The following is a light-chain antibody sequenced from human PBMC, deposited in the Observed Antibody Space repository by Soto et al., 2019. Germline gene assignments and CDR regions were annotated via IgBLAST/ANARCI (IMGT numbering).Light chain of an antibody. J-gene: IGLJ1*01. CDR1: SSDVGTYDF. Sequence: QSVLTQPRSVSGSPGQSVTISCTGTSSDVGTYDFVSWYQQHPGKAPRLMIFDVSERPSGVPDRFSGSKSGNTASLTISGLQAEAEADYYCCLYAATFYVFGTGTNVTV. V-gene: IGLV2-11*01. CDR2: DVS. CDR3: CLYAATFYV.